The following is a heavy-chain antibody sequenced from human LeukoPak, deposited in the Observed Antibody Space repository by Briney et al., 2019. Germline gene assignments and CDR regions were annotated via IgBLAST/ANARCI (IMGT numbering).Heavy chain of an antibody. CDR3: ARDANSYSSSGMDV. J-gene: IGHJ6*02. D-gene: IGHD6-6*01. CDR1: GGSISRYY. Sequence: PSETLSLTCTVSGGSISRYYWSWIRQPPGKGLEWIGYIYYSGSTNYNPSLKSRVTISVDTSKNQFSLKLSSVTAADTAVYYCARDANSYSSSGMDVWGQGTTVTVSS. V-gene: IGHV4-59*01. CDR2: IYYSGST.